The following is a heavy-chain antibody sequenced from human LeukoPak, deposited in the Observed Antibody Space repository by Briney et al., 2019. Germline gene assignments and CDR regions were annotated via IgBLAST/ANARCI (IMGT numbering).Heavy chain of an antibody. Sequence: GGSLRLSCTASGFTFNNYAMAWVRQAPGKGLEWVSAITGSGAYTDYADSVKGRFAISRDNSKNTIYLQMNSLRAEDTAVYYCAKRSSTSSGYFDLWGRGTLVTVSS. CDR2: ITGSGAYT. D-gene: IGHD3-22*01. J-gene: IGHJ4*02. V-gene: IGHV3-23*01. CDR3: AKRSSTSSGYFDL. CDR1: GFTFNNYA.